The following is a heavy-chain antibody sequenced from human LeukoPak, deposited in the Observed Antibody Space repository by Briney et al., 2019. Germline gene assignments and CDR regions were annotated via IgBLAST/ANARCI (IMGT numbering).Heavy chain of an antibody. CDR1: GFTFSSYA. Sequence: PGGSLRLSCAASGFTFSSYAMHWVRQAPGKGLEWVAVISYDGSNKYYADSVKGRFTISRDNSKNTLYLQMNSLRAEDTAVYYCAKDHPVRAAGMDYWGQGTLVTVSS. CDR3: AKDHPVRAAGMDY. D-gene: IGHD6-13*01. J-gene: IGHJ4*02. CDR2: ISYDGSNK. V-gene: IGHV3-30-3*01.